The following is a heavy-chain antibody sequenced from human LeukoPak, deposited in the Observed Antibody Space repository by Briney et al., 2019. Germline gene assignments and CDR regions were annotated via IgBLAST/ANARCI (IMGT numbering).Heavy chain of an antibody. CDR2: INPNSGGT. CDR3: ARDASSGWYHFDY. J-gene: IGHJ4*02. CDR1: GYTFTGYY. Sequence: ASVKVSCKASGYTFTGYYMHWVRQAPGQGLEWMGWINPNSGGTNYAQKFQGRVTITRDTSISTAYMELSRLRSDDTAVYYCARDASSGWYHFDYWGQGTLVTVSS. D-gene: IGHD6-19*01. V-gene: IGHV1-2*02.